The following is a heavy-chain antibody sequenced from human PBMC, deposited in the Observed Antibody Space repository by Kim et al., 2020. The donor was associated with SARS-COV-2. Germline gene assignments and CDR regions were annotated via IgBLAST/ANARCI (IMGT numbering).Heavy chain of an antibody. J-gene: IGHJ3*02. D-gene: IGHD2-15*01. Sequence: SRVTISVDTSKNQFSLKLSSVTAADTAVYYGARGPGYCSGGSCLALAFDIWGQGTMVTVSS. CDR3: ARGPGYCSGGSCLALAFDI. V-gene: IGHV4-34*01.